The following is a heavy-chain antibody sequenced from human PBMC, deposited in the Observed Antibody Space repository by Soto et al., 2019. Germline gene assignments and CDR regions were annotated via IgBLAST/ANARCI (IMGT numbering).Heavy chain of an antibody. CDR3: AVTMTNYYYYGMDV. D-gene: IGHD3-22*01. CDR1: GGTFSSYA. J-gene: IGHJ6*02. Sequence: QVQLVQSGAEVKKPGSSVKVSCKASGGTFSSYAISWVRQAPGQGLEWMGGIIPSFGTADYAQKFHGRVTMTAGESTSTAYMELSSLRSEDTAVYYCAVTMTNYYYYGMDVWGQGTTVTVSS. V-gene: IGHV1-69*12. CDR2: IIPSFGTA.